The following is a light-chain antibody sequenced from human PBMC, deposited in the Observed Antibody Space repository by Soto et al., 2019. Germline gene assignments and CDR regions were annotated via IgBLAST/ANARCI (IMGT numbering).Light chain of an antibody. V-gene: IGKV1-39*01. J-gene: IGKJ4*01. Sequence: DIQMTQSPSSLSASVGDRVTITCRASQSISSYLNWYQQKPGKAPKLLIYAASSLQSGVPSRFSGSGSGTDFPLTISTLQPEDFATYYCQQSYSTPPTSGGGTKVEIK. CDR3: QQSYSTPPT. CDR1: QSISSY. CDR2: AAS.